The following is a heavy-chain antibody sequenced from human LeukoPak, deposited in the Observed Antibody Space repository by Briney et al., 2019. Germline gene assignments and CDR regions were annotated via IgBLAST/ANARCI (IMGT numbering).Heavy chain of an antibody. CDR1: GGTFSSYA. Sequence: ASVKVSCKASGGTFSSYAISWVRQAPGQGLEWVGGIIPIFGTANYAQKFQGRVTITADESTSTAYMELSSLRSEDTAVYYCARRITMVRGVTTDNWFDPWGQGTLVTVSS. V-gene: IGHV1-69*01. D-gene: IGHD3-10*01. CDR3: ARRITMVRGVTTDNWFDP. J-gene: IGHJ5*02. CDR2: IIPIFGTA.